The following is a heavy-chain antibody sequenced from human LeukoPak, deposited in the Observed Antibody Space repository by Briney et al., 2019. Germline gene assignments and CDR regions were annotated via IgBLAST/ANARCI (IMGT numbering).Heavy chain of an antibody. D-gene: IGHD3-22*01. Sequence: GGSLTLSCAVSGFGFSSYAMSWVRRAPGKGLEWVSAITGSGGRTYYAESVKGRFTISRDNSKNTLYLQMNSLRAEDTAVYYCAKVGKYYYDTSGYSQEWEYFYYYMDVWGKGTTVTVSS. CDR2: ITGSGGRT. V-gene: IGHV3-23*01. CDR3: AKVGKYYYDTSGYSQEWEYFYYYMDV. J-gene: IGHJ6*03. CDR1: GFGFSSYA.